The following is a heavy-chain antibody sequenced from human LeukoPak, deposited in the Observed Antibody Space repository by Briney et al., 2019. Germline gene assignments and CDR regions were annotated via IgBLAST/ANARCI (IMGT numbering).Heavy chain of an antibody. CDR1: GYTFTSYY. D-gene: IGHD3-22*01. CDR3: ARHRYYDSSGYYRGPGGNWFDP. J-gene: IGHJ5*02. Sequence: GASVKVSFKASGYTFTSYYMHWVRQAPGQGLEWMGIINPSGGSTSYAQKFQGRVTMTRDTSTSTVYMELSSLRSEDTAVYYCARHRYYDSSGYYRGPGGNWFDPWGQGTLVTVSS. CDR2: INPSGGST. V-gene: IGHV1-46*01.